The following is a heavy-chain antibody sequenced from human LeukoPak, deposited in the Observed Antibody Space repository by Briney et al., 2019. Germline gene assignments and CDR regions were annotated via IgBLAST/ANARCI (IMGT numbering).Heavy chain of an antibody. Sequence: GGSVRLSCAASGFTFSSYSMNWVRQAPGKGLEWVSSISSSSSYIYYADSVKGRFTISRDNAKNSLYLQMNSLRAEDTAVYYCAPAASYYDFWSGYSWGQGTLVTVSS. D-gene: IGHD3-3*01. CDR1: GFTFSSYS. V-gene: IGHV3-21*01. CDR3: APAASYYDFWSGYS. CDR2: ISSSSSYI. J-gene: IGHJ5*02.